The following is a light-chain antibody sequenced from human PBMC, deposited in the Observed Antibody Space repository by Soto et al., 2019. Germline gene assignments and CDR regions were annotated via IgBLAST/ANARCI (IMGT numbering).Light chain of an antibody. V-gene: IGLV1-40*01. Sequence: QSVLTQPPSVSGAPGQRVTISCTGSSSNIGTGYDVHWYQQLPGTAPKLLIYGNSNRPSGVPDRFSGSKSGTSASLAITGLQDEDEADYCCHSYDSLLSVVFGGGTKLTVL. J-gene: IGLJ2*01. CDR2: GNS. CDR3: HSYDSLLSVV. CDR1: SSNIGTGYD.